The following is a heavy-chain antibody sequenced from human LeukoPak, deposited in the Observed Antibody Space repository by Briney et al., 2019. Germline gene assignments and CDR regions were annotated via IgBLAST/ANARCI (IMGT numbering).Heavy chain of an antibody. V-gene: IGHV4-34*01. Sequence: SETLSLTCAVYGGSFSSYYWSWIRQPPGKVLEWIGEINHSGSTNYNPSLKSRVTISVDTSKNQFSLKLSSVTAADTAVYYCARGGGYSYGYGLDYWGQGTLVTVSS. J-gene: IGHJ4*02. CDR1: GGSFSSYY. CDR2: INHSGST. D-gene: IGHD5-18*01. CDR3: ARGGGYSYGYGLDY.